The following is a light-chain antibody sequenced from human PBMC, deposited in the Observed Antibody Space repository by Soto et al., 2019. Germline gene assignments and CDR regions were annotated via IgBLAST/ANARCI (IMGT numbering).Light chain of an antibody. CDR3: MQGTHWPIT. J-gene: IGKJ5*01. Sequence: DVGMPRSPISLPVTLGQPASISCRSGRSLVYRDGNIYVNWFQQRPGQSPRRLIYKVSNRDSGVPDRFSGSGAGTDFTLKISRVEAEDVGVYYCMQGTHWPITFGQGTRLEIK. CDR2: KVS. V-gene: IGKV2-30*01. CDR1: RSLVYRDGNIY.